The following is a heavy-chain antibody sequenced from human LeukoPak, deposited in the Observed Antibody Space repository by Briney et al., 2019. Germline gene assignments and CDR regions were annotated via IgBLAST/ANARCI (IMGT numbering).Heavy chain of an antibody. D-gene: IGHD3-9*01. Sequence: ASVKVSCKASGGTFNSYAISWVRQAPGQGLEWMGGIIPIFGTANYAQKFQGRVTITTDESTSTAYMELSSLRSEDTAVYYCARARTLTGYYYFDYWGQGTLVTVSS. V-gene: IGHV1-69*05. J-gene: IGHJ4*02. CDR1: GGTFNSYA. CDR2: IIPIFGTA. CDR3: ARARTLTGYYYFDY.